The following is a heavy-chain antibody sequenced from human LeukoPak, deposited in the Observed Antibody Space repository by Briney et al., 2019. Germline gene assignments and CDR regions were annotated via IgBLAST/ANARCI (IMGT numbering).Heavy chain of an antibody. CDR1: GFTFSSYG. Sequence: GGSLRLSCAASGFTFSSYGMHWVRQAPGKGLEWVSYISNSGDTIYYADSVKGRFTISRDNAKNSLYLQMNNLRAEDTAVYYCARVTQWLVESAICNGMDVWGQGTTVTVSS. J-gene: IGHJ6*02. CDR3: ARVTQWLVESAICNGMDV. CDR2: ISNSGDTI. V-gene: IGHV3-48*04. D-gene: IGHD6-19*01.